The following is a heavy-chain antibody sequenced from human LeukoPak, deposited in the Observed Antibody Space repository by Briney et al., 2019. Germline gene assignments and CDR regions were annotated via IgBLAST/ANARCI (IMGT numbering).Heavy chain of an antibody. V-gene: IGHV3-7*05. Sequence: GGSLRLSCAASGFRFSDYWISWVRQAPGKGLEWVANIKKDGSEKNYVDSVKGRSTISRDNAKNSLYLQMNSLRVEDTAVYYCTTEFGRPGYWGQGTLVTVSS. CDR1: GFRFSDYW. D-gene: IGHD3-16*01. CDR3: TTEFGRPGY. CDR2: IKKDGSEK. J-gene: IGHJ4*02.